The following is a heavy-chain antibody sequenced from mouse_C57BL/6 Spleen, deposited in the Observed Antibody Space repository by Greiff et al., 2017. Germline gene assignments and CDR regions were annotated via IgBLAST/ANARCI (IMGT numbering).Heavy chain of an antibody. CDR1: GYSITSGYY. CDR3: AREGRGY. Sequence: VQLKESGPGLVKPSQSLSLTCSVTGYSITSGYYWNWIRQFPGNKLEWMGYISYDGSNNYNPSLKNRISITRDTSKNQFFLKLNSVTTEDTATYYCAREGRGYWGQGTTLTVSS. D-gene: IGHD3-3*01. CDR2: ISYDGSN. V-gene: IGHV3-6*01. J-gene: IGHJ2*01.